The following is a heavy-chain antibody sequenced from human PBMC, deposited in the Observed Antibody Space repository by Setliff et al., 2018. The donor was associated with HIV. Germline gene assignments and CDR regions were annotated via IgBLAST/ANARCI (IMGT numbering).Heavy chain of an antibody. D-gene: IGHD6-13*01. J-gene: IGHJ5*02. CDR1: GYSFTSYD. Sequence: ASVKVSCKASGYSFTSYDVSWVRQATGQGLEWVGWMNPDTGNTGYAQKFQGRVTFTRNTSTSTAYMDLSSLTSDDTAVYWGARMDKGISTTGVSWFDPWGQGTLVTVSS. V-gene: IGHV1-8*01. CDR3: ARMDKGISTTGVSWFDP. CDR2: MNPDTGNT.